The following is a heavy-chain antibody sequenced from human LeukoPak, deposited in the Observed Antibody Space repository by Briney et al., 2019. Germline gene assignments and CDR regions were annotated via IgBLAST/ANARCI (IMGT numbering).Heavy chain of an antibody. Sequence: SETLSLTCTVSGGSISGYFWSWIRQPPGKGLEWIGYIYYSGGTDYNPSLKSRVTISVDTSKNQFSLQLSSVTAADTAVYYCARNERNGGYYDYWGQGTLVTVSS. CDR2: IYYSGGT. V-gene: IGHV4-59*08. CDR1: GGSISGYF. J-gene: IGHJ4*02. CDR3: ARNERNGGYYDY. D-gene: IGHD3-22*01.